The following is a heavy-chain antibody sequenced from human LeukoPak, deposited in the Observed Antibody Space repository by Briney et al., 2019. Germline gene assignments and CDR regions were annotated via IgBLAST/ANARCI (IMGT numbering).Heavy chain of an antibody. J-gene: IGHJ6*02. CDR3: ARDSPARGYGMDV. CDR2: ISGSGGST. Sequence: SXXXSCAASGFTFSSYAMSWVRQAPGKGLEWVSAISGSGGSTYYADSVKGRFTISRDNSKNTLYLQMNSLRVEDTAVYYCARDSPARGYGMDVWGQGTTVTVSS. CDR1: GFTFSSYA. V-gene: IGHV3-23*01. D-gene: IGHD2-2*01.